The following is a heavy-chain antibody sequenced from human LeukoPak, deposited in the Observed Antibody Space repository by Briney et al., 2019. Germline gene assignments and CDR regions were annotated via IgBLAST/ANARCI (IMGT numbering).Heavy chain of an antibody. CDR1: GFTPSSNA. Sequence: PGGSLRLSCSASGFTPSSNAMHWVRQAPGKGLEYVSAISYNGGSTYYADSVKGRFTISRDNSKNTLYLQMSSLRAEDTAVFYCVRRTANHFDYWGQGTLVTVSS. CDR3: VRRTANHFDY. J-gene: IGHJ4*02. CDR2: ISYNGGST. D-gene: IGHD2-21*02. V-gene: IGHV3-64D*09.